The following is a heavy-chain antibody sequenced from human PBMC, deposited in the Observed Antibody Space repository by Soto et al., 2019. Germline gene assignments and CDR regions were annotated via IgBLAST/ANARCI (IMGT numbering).Heavy chain of an antibody. Sequence: AASVKVSCKASGGTFSSYAISWVRQAPGQGLEWMGGIIPIFGTANYAQKFQGRVTITADESTSTAYMELSSLRSEDTAVYYCARDPEYYYDSSGYYPHYFDYWGQGTLVTVSS. CDR1: GGTFSSYA. CDR2: IIPIFGTA. CDR3: ARDPEYYYDSSGYYPHYFDY. D-gene: IGHD3-22*01. J-gene: IGHJ4*02. V-gene: IGHV1-69*13.